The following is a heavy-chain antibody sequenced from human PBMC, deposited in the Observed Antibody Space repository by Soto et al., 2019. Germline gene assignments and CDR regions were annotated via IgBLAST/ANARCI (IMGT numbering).Heavy chain of an antibody. D-gene: IGHD3-3*01. Sequence: QVQLVESGGGVVQPGRSLRLSCAASGFTFSSYGMHWVRQAPGKGLEWVAVISYDGSNKYYADSVKGRFTISRDNSKNTLYLQMNSLRAEDTAVYYCAKLANVDIRFLEWLLSAQTSYYYYGMDVWGQGTTVTVSS. J-gene: IGHJ6*02. V-gene: IGHV3-30*18. CDR1: GFTFSSYG. CDR2: ISYDGSNK. CDR3: AKLANVDIRFLEWLLSAQTSYYYYGMDV.